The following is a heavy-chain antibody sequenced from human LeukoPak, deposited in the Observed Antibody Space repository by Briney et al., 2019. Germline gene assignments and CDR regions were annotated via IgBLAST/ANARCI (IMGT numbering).Heavy chain of an antibody. V-gene: IGHV4-39*07. D-gene: IGHD3-9*01. CDR1: GGSISSSSYY. CDR2: INHSGST. J-gene: IGHJ4*02. CDR3: ARGRRYFDWSRQYYFDY. Sequence: SETLSLTCTVSGGSISSSSYYWGWIRQPPGKGLEWIGEINHSGSTNYNPSLKSRVTISVDTSKNQFSLKLSSVTAADTAVYYCARGRRYFDWSRQYYFDYWGQGTLVTVSS.